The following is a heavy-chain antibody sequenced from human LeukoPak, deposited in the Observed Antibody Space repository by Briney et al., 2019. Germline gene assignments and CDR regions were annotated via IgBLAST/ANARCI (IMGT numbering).Heavy chain of an antibody. CDR3: AREQSSYDFWSGFYYYYGMDV. V-gene: IGHV1-8*01. Sequence: ASVKVSCKASGYTFTSYDINWVRQATGQGLEWMGWMNPNSGNTGYAQKFQGRVTMTRNTSISTAYMELSGLRSEDTAVYYCAREQSSYDFWSGFYYYYGMDVWGQGTTVTVSS. CDR1: GYTFTSYD. D-gene: IGHD3-3*01. J-gene: IGHJ6*02. CDR2: MNPNSGNT.